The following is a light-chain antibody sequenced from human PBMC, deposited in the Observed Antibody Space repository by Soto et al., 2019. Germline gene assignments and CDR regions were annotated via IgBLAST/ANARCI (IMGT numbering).Light chain of an antibody. Sequence: EIVMTQSPATLSVSPGEGATLSCRASQSVSSKLAWYQQKPGQAPRLLIYGASTSATGIPARLSGSGSGTEFTLIISSLQSEDSAVYYCQQYNSWLWTFGQGTKVDIK. CDR3: QQYNSWLWT. V-gene: IGKV3-15*01. J-gene: IGKJ1*01. CDR1: QSVSSK. CDR2: GAS.